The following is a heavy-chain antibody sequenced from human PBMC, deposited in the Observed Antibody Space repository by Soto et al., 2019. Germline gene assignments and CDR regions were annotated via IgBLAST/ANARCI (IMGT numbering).Heavy chain of an antibody. CDR2: INPNSGGT. CDR1: GYTFTDFY. J-gene: IGHJ4*02. Sequence: ASVKVSCKASGYTFTDFYMHWVRQAPGQGLEWMGSINPNSGGTNSAQKFQGRVTMTRDTSISTAYMELSRLRADDTAVYYCARGLRVMIVPNFDYWSQGTLVTVSS. D-gene: IGHD3-22*01. V-gene: IGHV1-2*02. CDR3: ARGLRVMIVPNFDY.